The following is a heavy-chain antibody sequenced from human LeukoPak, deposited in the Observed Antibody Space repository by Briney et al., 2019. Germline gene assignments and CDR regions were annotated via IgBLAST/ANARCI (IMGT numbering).Heavy chain of an antibody. CDR2: IIPMLDIQ. V-gene: IGHV1-69*04. J-gene: IGHJ4*02. CDR3: ASERGATQYFDY. CDR1: GGTFSSYV. D-gene: IGHD3-10*01. Sequence: GSSVKVSCKASGGTFSSYVITWVRQAPGQGLEWMGRIIPMLDIQNYAQKFQGRVTITADKSTSTAYMELSSLRSDDTAVYYCASERGATQYFDYWGEGTLVSVSS.